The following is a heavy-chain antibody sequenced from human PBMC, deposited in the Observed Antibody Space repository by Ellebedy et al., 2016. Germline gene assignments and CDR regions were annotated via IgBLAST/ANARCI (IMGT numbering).Heavy chain of an antibody. J-gene: IGHJ2*01. CDR1: GFTLRSYG. CDR2: ITASGVSV. V-gene: IGHV3-23*01. Sequence: GGSLRLSCAASGFTLRSYGMSWVRQAPGKGLEWVSGITASGVSVYFEDSVEGRFSVSRDPSKNTLFLQMNSLRAEDTAIYYCAKGLTGDRGGWGWYFDLWGRGTLVTVSS. D-gene: IGHD7-27*01. CDR3: AKGLTGDRGGWGWYFDL.